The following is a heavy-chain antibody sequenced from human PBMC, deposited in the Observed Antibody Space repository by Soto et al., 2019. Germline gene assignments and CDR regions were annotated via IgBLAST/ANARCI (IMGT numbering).Heavy chain of an antibody. D-gene: IGHD6-13*01. CDR2: IYYSGST. CDR1: GGSISSGGYY. V-gene: IGHV4-31*03. Sequence: SETLSLTCTVSGGSISSGGYYWSWIRQHPGKGLEWIGYIYYSGSTYYNPSLKSRVTISVDTSKNQFSLKLSSVTAADTAVYYCAIAAAGAHYYYYYMDVWGKGTTVTVSS. CDR3: AIAAAGAHYYYYYMDV. J-gene: IGHJ6*03.